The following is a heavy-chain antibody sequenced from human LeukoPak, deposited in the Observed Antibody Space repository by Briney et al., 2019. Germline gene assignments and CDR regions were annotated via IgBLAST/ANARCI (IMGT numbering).Heavy chain of an antibody. V-gene: IGHV3-7*01. CDR3: ARETRSGGSYFVY. CDR2: IKQDGSEK. J-gene: IGHJ4*02. CDR1: GFNFSVYW. Sequence: VESLRLSCGASGFNFSVYWMSWVRQAPGKGLEWVANIKQDGSEKYLVESVKGRFTISRDNTKNSLFLQMNSLGADDTAVYYCARETRSGGSYFVYWGQGTLVTVSS. D-gene: IGHD1-26*01.